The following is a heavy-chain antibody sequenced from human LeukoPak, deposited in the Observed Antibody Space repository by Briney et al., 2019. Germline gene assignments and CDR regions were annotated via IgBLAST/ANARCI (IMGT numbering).Heavy chain of an antibody. D-gene: IGHD3-9*01. CDR2: IYYSGST. Sequence: KPSETLSLTCTVSGGSISSSSYYWGWIRQPPGKGLEWIGSIYYSGSTNYNPSLKSRVTISVDTSKNQFSLKLSSVTAADTAVYYCARRRYFDWSYEYYFDYWGQGTLVTVSS. V-gene: IGHV4-39*07. CDR3: ARRRYFDWSYEYYFDY. CDR1: GGSISSSSYY. J-gene: IGHJ4*02.